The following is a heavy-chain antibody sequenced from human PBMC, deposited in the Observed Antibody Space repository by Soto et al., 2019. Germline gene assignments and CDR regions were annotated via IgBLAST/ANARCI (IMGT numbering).Heavy chain of an antibody. D-gene: IGHD2-2*01. CDR3: ARYIPGVRYYGMDV. Sequence: EVQLLESGGGLVQPGGSLRLSCAASGFTFSSYAMKWVRQAPGKGLEWVSLIGESGTPTYYADSVKGRFTISRDNSGSTLFLERYNLRAEDTAVYYCARYIPGVRYYGMDVWGQGTTVTVSS. V-gene: IGHV3-23*01. CDR2: IGESGTPT. CDR1: GFTFSSYA. J-gene: IGHJ6*02.